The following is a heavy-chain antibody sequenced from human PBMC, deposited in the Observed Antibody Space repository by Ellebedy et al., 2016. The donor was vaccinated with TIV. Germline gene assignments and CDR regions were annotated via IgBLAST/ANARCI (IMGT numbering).Heavy chain of an antibody. J-gene: IGHJ4*02. CDR2: ISNTGGAT. Sequence: PGGSLRLSCAASGFTFNNFAMTRVRLAPGRGLEWVSSISNTGGATFYADSVKGRFTISRDNSKDTLYLQMNSLSTEDTAVYYCAKDHPSNGWPALDYWGQGALVTVSS. CDR1: GFTFNNFA. D-gene: IGHD6-19*01. CDR3: AKDHPSNGWPALDY. V-gene: IGHV3-23*01.